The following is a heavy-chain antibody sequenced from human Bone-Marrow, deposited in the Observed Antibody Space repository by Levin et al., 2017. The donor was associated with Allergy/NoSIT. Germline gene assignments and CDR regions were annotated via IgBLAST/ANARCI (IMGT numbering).Heavy chain of an antibody. CDR3: AHRSWDSSGYYPGWFDP. CDR2: IYWDDDK. J-gene: IGHJ5*02. D-gene: IGHD3-22*01. Sequence: ESGPTLVKPTQTLTLTCTFSGFSLSTSGVGVGWIRQPPGKALEWLALIYWDDDKRYSPSLKSRLTITKDTSKNQVVLTMTNMDPVDTATYYCAHRSWDSSGYYPGWFDPWGQGTLVTVSS. CDR1: GFSLSTSGVG. V-gene: IGHV2-5*02.